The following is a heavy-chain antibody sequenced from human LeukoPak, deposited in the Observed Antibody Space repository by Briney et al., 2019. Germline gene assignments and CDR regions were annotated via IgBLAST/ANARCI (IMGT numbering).Heavy chain of an antibody. Sequence: SETLSLTCTVSGGSISSHYWSWIRQPPGRGLEWIGYIYYSGSTNYNPSLKSRVTISVDTSKNQFSLKLSSVTAADTAVYYCARDYSYYYYYYMDVWGKGTTVTVSS. CDR2: IYYSGST. D-gene: IGHD4-11*01. V-gene: IGHV4-59*11. CDR1: GGSISSHY. CDR3: ARDYSYYYYYYMDV. J-gene: IGHJ6*03.